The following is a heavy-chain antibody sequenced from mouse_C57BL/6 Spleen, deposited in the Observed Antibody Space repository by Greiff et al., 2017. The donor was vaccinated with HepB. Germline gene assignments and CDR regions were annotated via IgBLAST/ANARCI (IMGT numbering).Heavy chain of an antibody. CDR2: ISYDGSN. V-gene: IGHV3-6*01. D-gene: IGHD1-1*01. J-gene: IGHJ4*01. CDR3: AREGDFLLRPDYYAMDY. CDR1: GYSITSGYY. Sequence: EVQLQESGPGLVKPSQSLSLTCSVTGYSITSGYYWNWIRQFPGNKLEWMGYISYDGSNNYNPSLKNRISITRDTSKNQFFLKLNSVTTEDTATYYCAREGDFLLRPDYYAMDYWGQGTSVTVSS.